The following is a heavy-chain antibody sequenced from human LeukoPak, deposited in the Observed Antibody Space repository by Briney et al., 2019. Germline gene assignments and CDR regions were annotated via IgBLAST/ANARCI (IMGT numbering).Heavy chain of an antibody. CDR2: INPNSGGT. CDR1: GYTFTGYY. CDR3: ARDYYYYDSSGYYYIPYYFDY. D-gene: IGHD3-22*01. V-gene: IGHV1-2*06. J-gene: IGHJ4*02. Sequence: GASVKVSCKASGYTFTGYYMHWVRQAPGQGLEWMGRINPNSGGTNYAQKFQGRVTMIRDTSIGTAYMELSRLRSDDTAVYYCARDYYYYDSSGYYYIPYYFDYWGQGALVTVSS.